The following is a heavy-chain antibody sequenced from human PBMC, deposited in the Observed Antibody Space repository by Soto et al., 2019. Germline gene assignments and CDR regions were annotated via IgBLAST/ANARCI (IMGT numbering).Heavy chain of an antibody. D-gene: IGHD5-12*01. V-gene: IGHV4-34*01. CDR3: ARARSGYDFDY. CDR2: INHSGST. CDR1: GGSFSGYY. J-gene: IGHJ4*02. Sequence: SETLSLTRAVYGGSFSGYYWSWIRQPPGKGLEWIGEINHSGSTNYNPSLKSRVTISVNTSKNQFSLKLSSVTAADTAVYYCARARSGYDFDYWGQGTLVTVSS.